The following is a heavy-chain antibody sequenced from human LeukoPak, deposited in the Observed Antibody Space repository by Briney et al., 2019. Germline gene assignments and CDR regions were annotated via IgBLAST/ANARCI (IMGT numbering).Heavy chain of an antibody. J-gene: IGHJ4*02. Sequence: GASVEVSCKVSGYTLTELSMHWVRQAPGKGLERMGGFDPEDGETIYAQKFQGRVTMTEDTSTDTAYMELSSLRSEDTAVYYCATSKAGIVGATTMPYWGQGTLVTVSS. CDR2: FDPEDGET. V-gene: IGHV1-24*01. CDR3: ATSKAGIVGATTMPY. D-gene: IGHD1-26*01. CDR1: GYTLTELS.